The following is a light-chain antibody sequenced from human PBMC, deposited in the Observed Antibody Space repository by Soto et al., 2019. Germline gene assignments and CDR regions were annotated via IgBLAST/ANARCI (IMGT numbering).Light chain of an antibody. Sequence: PGERVTLSCRASQSVSSSYLTWYQQKPGQAPRLLIYGASTRATSIPARFSGSGSGTDFTLTISSLQPEDFAVYYCQQCGSSSTFGQGTRLEIK. CDR3: QQCGSSST. J-gene: IGKJ5*01. V-gene: IGKV3-20*01. CDR2: GAS. CDR1: QSVSSSY.